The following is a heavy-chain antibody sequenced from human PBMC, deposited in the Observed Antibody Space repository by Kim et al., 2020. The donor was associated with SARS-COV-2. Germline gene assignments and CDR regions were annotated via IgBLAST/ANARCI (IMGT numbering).Heavy chain of an antibody. Sequence: GGSRRLSCAASGFTVSNNYMSWVRQAPGKGLEGVSIIYSGGNTHYADSVKGRFTISRHTSENTLYLEMNSLRSEDTAVYYCARDYGSGIIQHWGQGTLVIVSS. V-gene: IGHV3-53*04. J-gene: IGHJ1*01. CDR2: IYSGGNT. D-gene: IGHD3-10*01. CDR3: ARDYGSGIIQH. CDR1: GFTVSNNY.